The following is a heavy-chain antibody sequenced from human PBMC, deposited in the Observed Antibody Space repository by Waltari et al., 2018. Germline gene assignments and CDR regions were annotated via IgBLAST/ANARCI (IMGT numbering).Heavy chain of an antibody. CDR1: GFTFSSYG. CDR3: AKERSGAAAGTGFDY. Sequence: QVQLVESGGGVVQPGRSLRLSCAASGFTFSSYGMHWVRQAPGKGLEWVAVIWYDGSNKYYADSVKGRFTISRDNSKNTLYLQMNSLRAEDTAMYYCAKERSGAAAGTGFDYWGQGTLVTVSS. CDR2: IWYDGSNK. D-gene: IGHD6-13*01. J-gene: IGHJ4*02. V-gene: IGHV3-30*18.